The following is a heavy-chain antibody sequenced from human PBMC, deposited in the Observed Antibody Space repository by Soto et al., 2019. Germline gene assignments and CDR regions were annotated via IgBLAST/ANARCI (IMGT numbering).Heavy chain of an antibody. D-gene: IGHD1-26*01. CDR3: AKGAGHRLSLGMDV. V-gene: IGHV3-30*18. J-gene: IGHJ6*02. CDR2: ISYDGSNT. CDR1: GFSISDYG. Sequence: QVQLVESGGGVVQPGWSLRLSCAASGFSISDYGMEWVRQAPGKGLEWVALISYDGSNTYYADSVKGRFTISRDNSKDTLFLQMTGLRREDTAVYYCAKGAGHRLSLGMDVWGQGTTVTVSS.